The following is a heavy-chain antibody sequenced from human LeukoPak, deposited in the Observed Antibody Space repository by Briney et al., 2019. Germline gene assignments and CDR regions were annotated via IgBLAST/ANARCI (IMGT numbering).Heavy chain of an antibody. CDR3: ARSFLRINSGSHANEGY. CDR1: GYTFTSYY. V-gene: IGHV1-46*01. CDR2: INPSGGST. Sequence: ASVKVSCKASGYTFTSYYMHWVRQAPGQGLEWMGIINPSGGSTSYAQKFQGRVTMTRDMSTSTVYMELSSLRSEDTAVYYCARSFLRINSGSHANEGYWGQGTLVTVSS. J-gene: IGHJ4*02. D-gene: IGHD1-26*01.